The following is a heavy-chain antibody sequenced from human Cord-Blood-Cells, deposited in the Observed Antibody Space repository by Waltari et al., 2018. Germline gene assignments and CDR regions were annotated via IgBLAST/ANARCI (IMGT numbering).Heavy chain of an antibody. V-gene: IGHV3-7*01. Sequence: EVQLVESGGGLVQPGGSLRLSCVASGFTFSRYWMSWVRQAPGKGLEWVANIKQDGSEKYYVDSVKGRFTISRDNAKNSLYLQMNSLRAEDTAVYYCARAYAAGDAFDIWGQGTMVTVSS. CDR2: IKQDGSEK. D-gene: IGHD6-13*01. J-gene: IGHJ3*02. CDR1: GFTFSRYW. CDR3: ARAYAAGDAFDI.